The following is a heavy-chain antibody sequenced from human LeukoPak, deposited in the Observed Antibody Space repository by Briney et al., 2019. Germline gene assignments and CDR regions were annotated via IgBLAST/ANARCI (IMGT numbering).Heavy chain of an antibody. D-gene: IGHD5-12*01. CDR3: AKDLTEYSGYGNDAFDI. V-gene: IGHV3-74*01. CDR2: INSDGSST. J-gene: IGHJ3*02. CDR1: GFTFSSYW. Sequence: GGSLRLSCAASGFTFSSYWMHWVRQAPGKGLVWVSRINSDGSSTSYADSVRGRFSISRDNAKNTLYLQMNSLRAEDTAVYYCAKDLTEYSGYGNDAFDIWGQGTMVTVSS.